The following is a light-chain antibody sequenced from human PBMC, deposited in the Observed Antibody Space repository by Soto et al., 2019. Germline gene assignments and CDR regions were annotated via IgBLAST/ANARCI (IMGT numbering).Light chain of an antibody. CDR3: ETWDSNTWV. CDR2: LEGSGSY. J-gene: IGLJ3*02. V-gene: IGLV4-60*02. Sequence: QLVLTQSSSASASLGSSVKLTCTLSSGHSTYIIAWHQQQPGKAPRYLMKLEGSGSYIMGSGVPDRFSGSSSGADRYLTSSNLQFEDEADYYCETWDSNTWVFGGGTKLTVL. CDR1: SGHSTYI.